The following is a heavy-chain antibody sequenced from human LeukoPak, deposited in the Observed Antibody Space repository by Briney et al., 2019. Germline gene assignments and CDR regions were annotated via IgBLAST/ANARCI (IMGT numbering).Heavy chain of an antibody. CDR3: ARGLGGYNPHFDF. D-gene: IGHD5-24*01. V-gene: IGHV3-30-3*01. CDR1: GFNFRDAA. Sequence: PGGSLRLSCAASGFNFRDAAMTWVRQAPGKGLEWVALISYDGSNKYYADSVKGRFTISRDNSKNTLYLQMNSLRGEDTAVYYCARGLGGYNPHFDFWGQGTLVTVSS. CDR2: ISYDGSNK. J-gene: IGHJ4*02.